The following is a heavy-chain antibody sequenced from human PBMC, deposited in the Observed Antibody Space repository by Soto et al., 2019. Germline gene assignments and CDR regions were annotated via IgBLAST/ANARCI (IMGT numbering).Heavy chain of an antibody. Sequence: ASVKVSCKASVYTFTSYGISWVRQAPGQGLEWMGWINVYNGITKYAQKFQDRVTMTTDTSTSTAYMELRSLRSDDTAVYYCVRVFWDATTGYSLERNYWGQGTLVTVSS. V-gene: IGHV1-18*01. D-gene: IGHD3-9*01. CDR2: INVYNGIT. CDR3: VRVFWDATTGYSLERNY. CDR1: VYTFTSYG. J-gene: IGHJ4*02.